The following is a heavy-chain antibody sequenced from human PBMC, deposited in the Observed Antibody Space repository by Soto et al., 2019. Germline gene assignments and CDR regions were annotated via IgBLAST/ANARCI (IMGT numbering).Heavy chain of an antibody. V-gene: IGHV1-18*04. CDR3: ARDGTETYYYGSGSYGY. Sequence: ASVKVSCKASGYTFTSYGISWVRQAPGQGLEWMGWISAYNGNTNYAQKLQGRVTMTTDTSTSTAYMELRSLRSDDTAVYYCARDGTETYYYGSGSYGYWGQGTLVTVSS. J-gene: IGHJ4*02. CDR2: ISAYNGNT. D-gene: IGHD3-10*01. CDR1: GYTFTSYG.